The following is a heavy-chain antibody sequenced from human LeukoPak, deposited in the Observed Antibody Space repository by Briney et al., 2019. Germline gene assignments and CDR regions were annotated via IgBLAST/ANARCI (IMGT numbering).Heavy chain of an antibody. CDR2: IYPGDSDT. Sequence: GASLKISCKGSGYSFSSYWIGWVRQMPGKGLEWMGIIYPGDSDTRYSPSFQGQVTISADKSISTAYLQWSSLKASDTAMYYCARLRIGYCSGGSCRKDNWFDPWGQGTLVTVSS. J-gene: IGHJ5*02. CDR1: GYSFSSYW. V-gene: IGHV5-51*01. D-gene: IGHD2-15*01. CDR3: ARLRIGYCSGGSCRKDNWFDP.